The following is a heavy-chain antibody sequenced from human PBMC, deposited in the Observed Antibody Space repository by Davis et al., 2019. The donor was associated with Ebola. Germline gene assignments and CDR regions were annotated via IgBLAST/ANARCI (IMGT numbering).Heavy chain of an antibody. CDR1: GGSISSSNW. CDR2: IYHSGST. V-gene: IGHV4-4*02. J-gene: IGHJ2*01. CDR3: ARRSPTYYYDSSGYSTYWYFDL. D-gene: IGHD3-22*01. Sequence: MPSETLSLTCAVSGGSISSSNWWSWVRQPPGKGLEWIGEIYHSGSTNYNPSLKSPVTISVDKSKNQFSLKLNSVTAADTAVYYCARRSPTYYYDSSGYSTYWYFDLWGRGTLVTVSS.